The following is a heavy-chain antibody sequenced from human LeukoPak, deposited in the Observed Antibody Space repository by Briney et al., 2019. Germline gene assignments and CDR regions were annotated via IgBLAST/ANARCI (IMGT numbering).Heavy chain of an antibody. J-gene: IGHJ6*02. CDR1: GGTFSSYA. Sequence: ASVNVSCKSSGGTFSSYAISWVRQAPGQGLEWMGGIIPIFGTANYAQKFQGRVTITADESTSTAYMELSSLRSEDTAVYYCARDRRVTMPSYYYGMDVWGQGTTVTVSS. CDR3: ARDRRVTMPSYYYGMDV. D-gene: IGHD3-10*01. CDR2: IIPIFGTA. V-gene: IGHV1-69*13.